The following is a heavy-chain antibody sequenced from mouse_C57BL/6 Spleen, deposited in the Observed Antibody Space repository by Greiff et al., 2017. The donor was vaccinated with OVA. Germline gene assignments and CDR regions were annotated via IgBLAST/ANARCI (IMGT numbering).Heavy chain of an antibody. V-gene: IGHV1-80*01. Sequence: LVESGAELVKPGASVKISCKASGYAFSSYWLNWVKQRPGQGLEWIGQIYPGAGDTNYNGKFKGKATLTADKSSSTAYMQLSSLTSEDSAVYFCATMVTTWDYAMDYWGQGTSVTVSS. D-gene: IGHD2-2*01. J-gene: IGHJ4*01. CDR2: IYPGAGDT. CDR3: ATMVTTWDYAMDY. CDR1: GYAFSSYW.